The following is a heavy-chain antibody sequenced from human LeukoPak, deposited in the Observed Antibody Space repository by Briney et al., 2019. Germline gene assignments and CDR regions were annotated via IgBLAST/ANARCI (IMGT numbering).Heavy chain of an antibody. CDR1: GGSISSYY. CDR3: ARNLAYCGGDCYSLAYNWFDP. CDR2: IYTSGGT. Sequence: SETLSLTCTVSGGSISSYYWSWIRQPPGKGLEWIGYIYTSGGTNYNPSLKSRVTISVDTSKNQFSLKLSSVTAADTAVYYCARNLAYCGGDCYSLAYNWFDPWGQGTLVTVSS. V-gene: IGHV4-4*09. J-gene: IGHJ5*02. D-gene: IGHD2-21*02.